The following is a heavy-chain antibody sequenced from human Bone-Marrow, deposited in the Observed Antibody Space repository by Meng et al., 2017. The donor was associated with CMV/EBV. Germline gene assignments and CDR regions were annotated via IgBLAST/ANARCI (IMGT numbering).Heavy chain of an antibody. J-gene: IGHJ4*02. D-gene: IGHD2-2*01. CDR2: ISSSSSYI. CDR1: GFTFSSYA. Sequence: GESLKISCAASGFTFSSYAMSWVRQAPGKGLEWVSSISSSSSYIYYADSVKGRFTISRDNAKNSLYLQMNSLRAEDTAVYYCARDADIVVVPAYFDDWGQGTLVTVSS. V-gene: IGHV3-21*04. CDR3: ARDADIVVVPAYFDD.